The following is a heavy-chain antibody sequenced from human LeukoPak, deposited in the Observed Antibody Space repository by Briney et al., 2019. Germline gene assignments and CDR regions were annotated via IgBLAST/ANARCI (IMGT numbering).Heavy chain of an antibody. CDR3: ARVSVYGRAAQYYFDY. CDR2: INPNSGGT. CDR1: GYTFTGYY. D-gene: IGHD5/OR15-5a*01. Sequence: ASVKVSCKASGYTFTGYYMHWVRQAPGQGLEWMGWINPNSGGTNYAQKFQGRVTMTRDTSISPAYMELSRLRSDDTAVYYCARVSVYGRAAQYYFDYWGQGTLVTVSS. J-gene: IGHJ4*02. V-gene: IGHV1-2*02.